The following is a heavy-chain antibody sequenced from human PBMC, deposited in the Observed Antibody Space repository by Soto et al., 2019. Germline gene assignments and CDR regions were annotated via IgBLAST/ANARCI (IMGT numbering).Heavy chain of an antibody. Sequence: PSETLSLTCTVSGGSISGYYWSWIRQPPGKGLEWIGYISYSGTTNYNPSLKSRVTISVDTSKNQVSLKLSSVTAADTAVYYCARSEGASMVVFDYWGQGTLVTVSS. CDR2: ISYSGTT. CDR1: GGSISGYY. D-gene: IGHD3-10*01. J-gene: IGHJ4*02. V-gene: IGHV4-59*01. CDR3: ARSEGASMVVFDY.